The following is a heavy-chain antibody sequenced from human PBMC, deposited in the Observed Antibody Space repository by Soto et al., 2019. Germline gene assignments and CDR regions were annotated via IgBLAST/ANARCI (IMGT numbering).Heavy chain of an antibody. CDR3: ASIRVGVPAAMPTPYYMDV. CDR1: GGSFSGYY. J-gene: IGHJ6*03. Sequence: SETLSLTCAVYGGSFSGYYWSWIRQPPGKGLEWIGEINHSGSTNYNPSLKSRVTISVDTSKNQFSLKLSSVTAADTAVYYCASIRVGVPAAMPTPYYMDVGGKGTTVTVSS. CDR2: INHSGST. V-gene: IGHV4-34*01. D-gene: IGHD2-2*01.